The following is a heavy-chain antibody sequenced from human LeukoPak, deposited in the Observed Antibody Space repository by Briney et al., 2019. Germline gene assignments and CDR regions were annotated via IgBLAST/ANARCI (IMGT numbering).Heavy chain of an antibody. Sequence: ASVKVSCKASGYTFTGYYMHWVRQAPGQGLEWMGWINPNSGGTNYAQKFRGRVTMTRDTSISTAYMELSRLRSDDTAVYYCARGGMVVAATPGYWGQGTLVTVSS. CDR2: INPNSGGT. V-gene: IGHV1-2*02. D-gene: IGHD2-15*01. CDR3: ARGGMVVAATPGY. J-gene: IGHJ4*02. CDR1: GYTFTGYY.